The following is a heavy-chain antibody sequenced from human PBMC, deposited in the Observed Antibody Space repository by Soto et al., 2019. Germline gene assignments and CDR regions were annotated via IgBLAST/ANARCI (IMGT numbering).Heavy chain of an antibody. CDR2: ISAYNGNT. CDR3: ARERAVAGTVDYYYYGMDV. D-gene: IGHD6-19*01. Sequence: QVQLVQSGAEVKKPGASVKVSCKASGYTFTSYGISWVRQAPGQGLEWMGWISAYNGNTNYAQKLQRRATMTTDTSTSTAYMELRSLRSDDTAVYYCARERAVAGTVDYYYYGMDVWGQGTTVTVSS. V-gene: IGHV1-18*01. J-gene: IGHJ6*02. CDR1: GYTFTSYG.